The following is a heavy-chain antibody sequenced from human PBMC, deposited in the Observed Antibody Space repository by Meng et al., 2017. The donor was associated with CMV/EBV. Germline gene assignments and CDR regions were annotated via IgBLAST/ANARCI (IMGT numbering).Heavy chain of an antibody. Sequence: GSLRLSCTVSGGSVSSGSYYWSWIRQPPGKGLEWIGYIYYSGSTNYNPSLKSRVTISVDTSKNQFSLKPSSVTAADTAVYYCARLLLAGDAFDIWGQGTMVTVSS. CDR2: IYYSGST. CDR3: ARLLLAGDAFDI. J-gene: IGHJ3*02. D-gene: IGHD3-3*02. V-gene: IGHV4-61*01. CDR1: GGSVSSGSYY.